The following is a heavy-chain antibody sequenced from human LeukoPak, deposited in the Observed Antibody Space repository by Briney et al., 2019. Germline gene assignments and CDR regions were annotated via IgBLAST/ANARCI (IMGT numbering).Heavy chain of an antibody. D-gene: IGHD1-26*01. CDR3: AKDLAGWELLQEN. CDR2: TSSSDAGT. J-gene: IGHJ4*02. Sequence: GGSLRLSCAASGFTFSSYAMSWVRQTPGKGLEWVAATSSSDAGTYHADSVKGRFTISRDNSKNTLYLQMNSLRAEDTAIYYCAKDLAGWELLQENWGQGTLVTVSS. CDR1: GFTFSSYA. V-gene: IGHV3-23*01.